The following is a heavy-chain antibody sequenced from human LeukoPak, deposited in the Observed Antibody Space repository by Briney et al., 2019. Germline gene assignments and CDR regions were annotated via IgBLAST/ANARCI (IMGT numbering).Heavy chain of an antibody. CDR3: ARDRRYCSSTSCYRADAFDI. J-gene: IGHJ3*02. Sequence: GGSLRLSCAASGFTFSSYWMSWVRQAPGKGLEWVANIKQDGSEKYYVDSVKGRFTISRDNAKNSLYLQMNSLRAEDTAVYYCARDRRYCSSTSCYRADAFDIWGQGTMVTVSS. V-gene: IGHV3-7*01. D-gene: IGHD2-2*01. CDR2: IKQDGSEK. CDR1: GFTFSSYW.